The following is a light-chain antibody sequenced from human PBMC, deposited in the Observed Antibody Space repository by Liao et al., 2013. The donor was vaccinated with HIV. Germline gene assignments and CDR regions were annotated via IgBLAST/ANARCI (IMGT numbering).Light chain of an antibody. CDR3: QAWDSAIAYV. CDR2: QDN. Sequence: SYDLTQPPSVSVSPGQTASITCSGDKLGHKYACWYQQKPGQSPVLVIYQDNKRPSGIPERFSGSNSGNTSTLTISGTQAMDEADYYCQAWDSAIAYVFGAGTKVTVL. V-gene: IGLV3-1*01. J-gene: IGLJ1*01. CDR1: KLGHKY.